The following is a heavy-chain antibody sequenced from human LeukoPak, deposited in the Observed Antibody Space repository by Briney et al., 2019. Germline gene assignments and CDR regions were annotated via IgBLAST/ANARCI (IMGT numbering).Heavy chain of an antibody. Sequence: ASVTVSCTASGYTFTGYYIHWVRQAPGQGLEWMGWINPNSGGTNYAQKFQGRVTMTRDTSISTAYMELSRLRSDDTAVYYCARGGIVGVYNWFDPWGQGTLVTVSS. V-gene: IGHV1-2*02. CDR1: GYTFTGYY. CDR3: ARGGIVGVYNWFDP. J-gene: IGHJ5*02. CDR2: INPNSGGT. D-gene: IGHD1-26*01.